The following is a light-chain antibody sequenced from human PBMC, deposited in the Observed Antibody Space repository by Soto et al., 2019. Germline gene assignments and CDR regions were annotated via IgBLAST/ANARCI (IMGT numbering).Light chain of an antibody. CDR2: SNN. Sequence: QTEVTQPPSASGTPGQRVTISCSGSSSNIGSNTVNWYQQLPGTAPKLLIYSNNQRPSGVPDRFSGSKSGTSASLAISGLQSEDEADYYCAAWDDSIYVFGTGTKVTVL. CDR3: AAWDDSIYV. V-gene: IGLV1-44*01. CDR1: SSNIGSNT. J-gene: IGLJ1*01.